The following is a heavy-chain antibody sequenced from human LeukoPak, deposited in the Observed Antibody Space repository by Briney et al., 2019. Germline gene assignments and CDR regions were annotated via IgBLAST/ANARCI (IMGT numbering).Heavy chain of an antibody. CDR2: IYTSGTT. CDR3: ARAGDFWSGYPSRNYMDV. V-gene: IGHV4-4*07. Sequence: SETLSLTCTVSGGSISSYYWSWIRQPAGKGLEWIGRIYTSGTTNYNPSLKSRVTMSVDTSRKQFSLKLSSVTAADTAVYYCARAGDFWSGYPSRNYMDVWGKGTTVTVSS. J-gene: IGHJ6*03. D-gene: IGHD3-3*01. CDR1: GGSISSYY.